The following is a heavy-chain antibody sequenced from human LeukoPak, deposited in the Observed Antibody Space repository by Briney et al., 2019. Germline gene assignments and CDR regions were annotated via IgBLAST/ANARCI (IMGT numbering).Heavy chain of an antibody. Sequence: GTSLRLSCAASGFPFSDYGMYWVRQAPGKGLEWLAVISHDGSNKYFADSVKGRFTISRHNSKNTLYLQMNSLRPDDTAVYYCAKSGGGDYYYYYYMDVWGKGTTVTVSS. CDR3: AKSGGGDYYYYYYMDV. V-gene: IGHV3-30*18. D-gene: IGHD3-16*01. CDR1: GFPFSDYG. CDR2: ISHDGSNK. J-gene: IGHJ6*03.